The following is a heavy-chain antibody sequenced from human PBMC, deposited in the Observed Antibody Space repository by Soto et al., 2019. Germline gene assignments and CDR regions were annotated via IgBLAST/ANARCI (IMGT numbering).Heavy chain of an antibody. CDR3: ARGPYSSGVDYFDY. CDR1: GGTFSSYA. J-gene: IGHJ4*02. CDR2: IIPIFGTA. V-gene: IGHV1-69*13. Sequence: GASVKGSCKASGGTFSSYAISWGRQAPGQGLEWMGGIIPIFGTANYAQKFQGRVTITADESTSTAYMELSSLRSEDTAVYYCARGPYSSGVDYFDYWGKGPLVTVSS. D-gene: IGHD6-19*01.